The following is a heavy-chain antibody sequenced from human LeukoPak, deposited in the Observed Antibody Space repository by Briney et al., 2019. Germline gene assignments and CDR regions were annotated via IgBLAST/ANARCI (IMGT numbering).Heavy chain of an antibody. D-gene: IGHD4-17*01. Sequence: SEPLSLTCTVSGGSISSYYWSRIRQPPGRGLEWIGYIYYSGSTNYNPSLKSRVTISVDTSKNQFSLKLSSVTAADTAVYYCARGWATVTTFDYWGQGTLVTVSS. J-gene: IGHJ4*02. V-gene: IGHV4-59*01. CDR2: IYYSGST. CDR3: ARGWATVTTFDY. CDR1: GGSISSYY.